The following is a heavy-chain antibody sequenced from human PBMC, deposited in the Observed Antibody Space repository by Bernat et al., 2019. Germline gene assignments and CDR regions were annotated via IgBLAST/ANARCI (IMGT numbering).Heavy chain of an antibody. D-gene: IGHD2-15*01. CDR3: AKDPDIVVVVAATRRYFQH. V-gene: IGHV3-23*01. Sequence: EEQLLESGGDLVQPGGSLRLSCAASGFTFSNYALSWVRQAPGKGLEWVSAISGSGGSTYYADSVKGRFTISRDNSKNTLYLQMNSLRAEDTAVYYCAKDPDIVVVVAATRRYFQHWGQGTLVTVSS. CDR1: GFTFSNYA. J-gene: IGHJ1*01. CDR2: ISGSGGST.